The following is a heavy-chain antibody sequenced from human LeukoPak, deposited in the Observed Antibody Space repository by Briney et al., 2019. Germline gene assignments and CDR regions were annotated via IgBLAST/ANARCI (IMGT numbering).Heavy chain of an antibody. J-gene: IGHJ4*02. CDR1: GYTFTGYY. CDR2: INPNSGGT. Sequence: GASVKVSCKASGYTFTGYYMHWVRQAPGQGLEWMGWINPNSGGTNYAQKFQGRVTMTRDTSISTVYMELSRLRSDDTAVYYCARCPISAAVRYFDWSFDYWGQGTLVTVSS. CDR3: ARCPISAAVRYFDWSFDY. D-gene: IGHD3-9*01. V-gene: IGHV1-2*02.